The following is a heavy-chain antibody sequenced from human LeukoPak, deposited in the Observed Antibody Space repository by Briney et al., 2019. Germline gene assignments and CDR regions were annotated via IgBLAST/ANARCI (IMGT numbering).Heavy chain of an antibody. J-gene: IGHJ6*03. V-gene: IGHV3-23*01. CDR2: ISGSGGST. Sequence: PGGSLRLSCAASGFTFSSYAMSWVRQAPGKGLEWVSAISGSGGSTYYADSVKGRFTISRDNSKNTLYLQMNSLRAEDTAVYYCAKEGSGRRKDIVVVPAAMPPIGYMDVWGKGTTVTVSS. CDR1: GFTFSSYA. D-gene: IGHD2-2*01. CDR3: AKEGSGRRKDIVVVPAAMPPIGYMDV.